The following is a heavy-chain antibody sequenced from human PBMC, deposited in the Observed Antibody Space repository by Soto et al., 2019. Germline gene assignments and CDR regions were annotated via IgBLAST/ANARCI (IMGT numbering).Heavy chain of an antibody. Sequence: PSETLSLTCTVSGGSISSGGYYWSWIRQHPGKGLEWIGYIYYSGSTYYNPSLKSRVTISVDTSKNQFSLKLSSVTAADTAVYYCARDRWVWGSYRTVYYYYGMDVWGQGTTVTVSS. CDR1: GGSISSGGYY. CDR2: IYYSGST. CDR3: ARDRWVWGSYRTVYYYYGMDV. D-gene: IGHD3-16*02. J-gene: IGHJ6*02. V-gene: IGHV4-31*03.